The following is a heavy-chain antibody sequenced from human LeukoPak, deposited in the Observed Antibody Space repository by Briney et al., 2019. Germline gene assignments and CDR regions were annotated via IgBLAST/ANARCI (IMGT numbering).Heavy chain of an antibody. D-gene: IGHD1-14*01. V-gene: IGHV3-33*01. CDR3: ARGLNLPDALDI. CDR2: VWYDGGNK. CDR1: GFTFRNYG. Sequence: GTSLRLSCAASGFTFRNYGMHWVRQAPGKGLEWVAVVWYDGGNKFHADSVKGRFTASRDNSKNTLYLQMNSLRVEDKAVYYCARGLNLPDALDIWGQGTTVTVSS. J-gene: IGHJ3*02.